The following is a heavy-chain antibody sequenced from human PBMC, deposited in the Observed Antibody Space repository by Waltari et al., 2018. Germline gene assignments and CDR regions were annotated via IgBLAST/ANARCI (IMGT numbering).Heavy chain of an antibody. D-gene: IGHD3-3*01. V-gene: IGHV3-15*01. Sequence: EEHLVESGGGLVKPGGSLRVSCAASGFTFSNAWMSWVRQAPGKGLGWVGRIKSKTDGETTDYGAPVKGRFTISRDDSKDTLYLQMNSLETEDTAVYYCRAFWSGYPAGYWGRGALVTVSS. CDR2: IKSKTDGETT. J-gene: IGHJ4*02. CDR3: RAFWSGYPAGY. CDR1: GFTFSNAW.